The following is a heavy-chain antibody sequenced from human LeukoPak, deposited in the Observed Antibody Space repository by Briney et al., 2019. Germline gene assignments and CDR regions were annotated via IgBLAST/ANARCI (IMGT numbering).Heavy chain of an antibody. Sequence: QPGGSLRLSCAASGFTFSSYAMHWVRQAPGKGLEWVAVISYDGSNKYYADSVKGRFTISGDNSKNTLYLQMNSLRAEDTAVYYCAREGRSTTTIDYWGQGTLVTVSS. D-gene: IGHD1-1*01. CDR2: ISYDGSNK. V-gene: IGHV3-30*04. CDR3: AREGRSTTTIDY. CDR1: GFTFSSYA. J-gene: IGHJ4*02.